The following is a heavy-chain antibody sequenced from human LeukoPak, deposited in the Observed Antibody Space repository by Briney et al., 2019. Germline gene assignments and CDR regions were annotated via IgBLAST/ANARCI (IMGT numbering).Heavy chain of an antibody. J-gene: IGHJ6*04. Sequence: GASVKVSCKASGYTFTSYGTSWVRQAPGQGLEWMGWISAYNGNTNYAQKLQGRVTMTTDTSTSTAYMELRSLRSDATAAYYCARGWVRGVIAYYYYGMDVWGKGTTVTVSS. CDR1: GYTFTSYG. V-gene: IGHV1-18*04. D-gene: IGHD3-10*01. CDR2: ISAYNGNT. CDR3: ARGWVRGVIAYYYYGMDV.